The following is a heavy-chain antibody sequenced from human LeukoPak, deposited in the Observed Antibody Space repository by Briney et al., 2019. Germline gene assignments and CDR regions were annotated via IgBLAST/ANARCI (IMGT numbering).Heavy chain of an antibody. J-gene: IGHJ4*02. D-gene: IGHD6-19*01. CDR2: IYHSGST. CDR3: ARTVADY. Sequence: PSETLSLTCTVSGYSISSGYYWGWIRQPPGKGLEWIGSIYHSGSTYYNPSLKSRLTISVDTSKNQFSLKLNYVTAADTAVYYCARTVADYWGQGTLVTVSS. V-gene: IGHV4-38-2*02. CDR1: GYSISSGYY.